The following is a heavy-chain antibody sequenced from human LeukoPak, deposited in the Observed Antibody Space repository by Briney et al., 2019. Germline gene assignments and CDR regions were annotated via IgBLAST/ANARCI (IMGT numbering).Heavy chain of an antibody. CDR2: IYSGGST. CDR3: ARLALYDSSGYYYY. J-gene: IGHJ4*02. CDR1: GFTVSSNY. Sequence: GGSLRLSCAASGFTVSSNYMSWVRQAPGKGLEWVSVIYSGGSTYYADSVKGRFTISRDNSKNTLYLQMNSLRAEDTAVYYCARLALYDSSGYYYYWGQGTLVTVSS. V-gene: IGHV3-66*01. D-gene: IGHD3-22*01.